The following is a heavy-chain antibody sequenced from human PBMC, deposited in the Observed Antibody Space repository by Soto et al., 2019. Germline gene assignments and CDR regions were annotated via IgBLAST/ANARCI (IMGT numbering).Heavy chain of an antibody. CDR1: GGTFSSYA. J-gene: IGHJ6*02. CDR2: IIPIFGTA. V-gene: IGHV1-69*13. Sequence: GASVKVSCKASGGTFSSYAISWVRQAPGQGLEWMGGIIPIFGTANYAQKFQGRVTITADESTSTAYMELSSLRSEDTAVYYCARKGVYYDSSVELMDVWGQGTTVTVSS. D-gene: IGHD3-22*01. CDR3: ARKGVYYDSSVELMDV.